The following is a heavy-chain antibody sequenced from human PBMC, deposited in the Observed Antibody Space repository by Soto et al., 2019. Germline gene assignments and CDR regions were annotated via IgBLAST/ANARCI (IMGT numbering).Heavy chain of an antibody. CDR3: AKDTERYCSSTSCPGYFDY. CDR1: GFTFDDYA. D-gene: IGHD2-2*01. V-gene: IGHV3-9*01. J-gene: IGHJ4*02. Sequence: HPGGSLRLSCAASGFTFDDYAMHWVRQAPGKGLEWVSGISWNSGSIGYADSVKGRFTISRDNAKNSLYLQMNSLRAEDTALYYCAKDTERYCSSTSCPGYFDYWGQGTLVTVSS. CDR2: ISWNSGSI.